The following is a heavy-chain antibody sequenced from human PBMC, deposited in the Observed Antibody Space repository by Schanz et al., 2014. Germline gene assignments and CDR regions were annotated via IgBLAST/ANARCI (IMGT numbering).Heavy chain of an antibody. CDR1: GFTFSSYG. J-gene: IGHJ6*02. Sequence: LVESGGGVVQPGRSLRLSCAASGFTFSSYGMHWVRQAPGKGLEWVAVISYDGSNKYYADSVKGRFTISRDNAKGSVYLQMNSLRAEDTAVYYCARGHYGLDVWGPGTSVTVSS. V-gene: IGHV3-30*03. CDR2: ISYDGSNK. CDR3: ARGHYGLDV. D-gene: IGHD3-10*01.